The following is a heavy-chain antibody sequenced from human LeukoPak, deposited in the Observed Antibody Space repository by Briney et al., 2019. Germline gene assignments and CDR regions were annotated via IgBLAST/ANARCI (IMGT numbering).Heavy chain of an antibody. D-gene: IGHD3-3*01. Sequence: GGSLRLSCAASGFTFSSYSMNWVRQAPGKGLERVSHISTNSSTIYYADSVKGRFTISRDNAKNSLYLQMNSLRAEDTAVYYCASAWGNDYDLNYWGQGTLVTVSS. CDR3: ASAWGNDYDLNY. CDR1: GFTFSSYS. CDR2: ISTNSSTI. J-gene: IGHJ4*02. V-gene: IGHV3-48*04.